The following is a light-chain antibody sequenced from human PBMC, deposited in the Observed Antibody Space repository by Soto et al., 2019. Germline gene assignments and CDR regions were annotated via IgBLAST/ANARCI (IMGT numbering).Light chain of an antibody. V-gene: IGLV1-40*01. CDR1: SSNIGAGYD. CDR3: QSYDSSLSGWV. Sequence: QSVLTQPPSVSGAAGRRVTISCTEGSSNIGAGYDVHWYQQLPGTAPKLLIYGNSNRPSGVPDRFSGSKSGTSASLAITGLQAEDEANYYCQSYDSSLSGWVFGGGTKLTV. J-gene: IGLJ3*02. CDR2: GNS.